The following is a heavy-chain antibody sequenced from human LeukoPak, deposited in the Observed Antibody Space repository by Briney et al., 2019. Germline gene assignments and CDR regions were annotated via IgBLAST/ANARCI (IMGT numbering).Heavy chain of an antibody. V-gene: IGHV4-34*01. Sequence: ASETLSLTCAVYGGSFNGYYWSWIRQPPGKGLEWIGEINHRGSTNYNPSLKSRVTISVDTSKNQFSLKLSSVTAADTAVYYCARHRRHYDSSRGGGLYYFDYWGQGTLVTVSS. J-gene: IGHJ4*02. D-gene: IGHD3-22*01. CDR3: ARHRRHYDSSRGGGLYYFDY. CDR1: GGSFNGYY. CDR2: INHRGST.